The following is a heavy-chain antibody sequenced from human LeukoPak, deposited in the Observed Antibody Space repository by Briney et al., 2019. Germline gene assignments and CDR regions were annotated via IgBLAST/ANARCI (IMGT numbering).Heavy chain of an antibody. J-gene: IGHJ4*02. V-gene: IGHV1-69*04. D-gene: IGHD3-16*01. CDR3: ARSYDYVWGSYTFDY. Sequence: SVKVSCKASGGTFSSYAISWVRQAPGQGLEWMGRIIPILGIANYAQKFQGRVTITADKSTSTAYMELSSLRSEDMAVYYCARSYDYVWGSYTFDYWGQGTLVTVSS. CDR1: GGTFSSYA. CDR2: IIPILGIA.